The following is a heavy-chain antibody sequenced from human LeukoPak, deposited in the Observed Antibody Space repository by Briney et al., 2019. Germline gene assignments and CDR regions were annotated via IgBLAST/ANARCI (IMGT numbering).Heavy chain of an antibody. Sequence: SETLSLTCAVYGASFSGYQWTWIRQPPGKGLEWIGEVDHNGSPNYNASLKSRLTMSVDTSKSHFSLRLTSVTAPDTAMYYCARGPGIAAAGTPFDSWGLGTLVTVSS. D-gene: IGHD6-13*01. CDR2: VDHNGSP. J-gene: IGHJ4*02. CDR1: GASFSGYQ. CDR3: ARGPGIAAAGTPFDS. V-gene: IGHV4-34*01.